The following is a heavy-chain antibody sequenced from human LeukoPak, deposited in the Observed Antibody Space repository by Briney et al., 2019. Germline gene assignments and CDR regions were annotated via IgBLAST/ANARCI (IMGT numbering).Heavy chain of an antibody. CDR2: ISGSGGST. V-gene: IGHV3-23*01. Sequence: GGSLRLSCAASGFTFSSYAMSWVRQAPGKGLEWVSAISGSGGSTYYADSVKGRFTISRDNSKNTLYLQMNSLRAEDTAVYYCAKGPAGIAVAGTGYFDYWGQGTLVTVSP. D-gene: IGHD6-19*01. CDR3: AKGPAGIAVAGTGYFDY. J-gene: IGHJ4*02. CDR1: GFTFSSYA.